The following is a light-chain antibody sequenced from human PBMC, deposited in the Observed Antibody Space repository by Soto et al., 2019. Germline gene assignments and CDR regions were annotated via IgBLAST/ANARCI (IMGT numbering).Light chain of an antibody. CDR2: AVG. CDR3: ISYTDRQSYL. Sequence: QSVLTQPASVSGSPGQSITISCSGTSSDIGSYDHVAWYQQFPGKSPKLMIYAVGDRPSGVSDRFSGSKSGITASLTISGLQTEDEADYYCISYTDRQSYLFGTGTKVTV. J-gene: IGLJ1*01. V-gene: IGLV2-14*03. CDR1: SSDIGSYDH.